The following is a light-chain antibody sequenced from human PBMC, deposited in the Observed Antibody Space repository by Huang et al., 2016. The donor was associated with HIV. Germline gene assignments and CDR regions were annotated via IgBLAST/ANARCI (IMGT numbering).Light chain of an antibody. CDR3: QQSYSTLRYT. CDR2: AAS. V-gene: IGKV1-39*01. CDR1: QSISIY. J-gene: IGKJ2*01. Sequence: DIQMTQSPSSLSASVGGRVTITCRESQSISIYLNWYQQKPGKAPKLLIYAASSLQSGVPSRFSGSGSGTDFTLTISSLQPEDFATYYCQQSYSTLRYTFGQGTKLEIK.